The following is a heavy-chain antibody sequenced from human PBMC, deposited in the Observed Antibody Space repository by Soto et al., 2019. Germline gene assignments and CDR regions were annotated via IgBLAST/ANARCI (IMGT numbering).Heavy chain of an antibody. Sequence: LETLCLTCTVSGGSIGSSGCYWGWIRQPPGKGLEWIGSIYYSGSTYYNPSLKSRVTISVDTSKNQFSLKLSSVTAADTAVYYCARRKHGRENCSGGSCYSRYYYYMDVWGKGTTVTVSS. CDR3: ARRKHGRENCSGGSCYSRYYYYMDV. V-gene: IGHV4-39*01. CDR2: IYYSGST. CDR1: GGSIGSSGCY. D-gene: IGHD2-15*01. J-gene: IGHJ6*03.